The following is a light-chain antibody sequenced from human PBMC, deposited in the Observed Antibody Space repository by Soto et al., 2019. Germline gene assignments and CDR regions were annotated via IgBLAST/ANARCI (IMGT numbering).Light chain of an antibody. J-gene: IGLJ3*02. V-gene: IGLV2-14*01. CDR3: SSYTSSTTGV. CDR1: SSDVGGYNY. Sequence: QSALTQPAPVSGSPGQSITISCTGTSSDVGGYNYVSWYQQYPGKAPKLMIYDVSNRPSGVSNRFSGSKSGNTASLTISGLQAEDEADYYCSSYTSSTTGVFGGGTKLTVL. CDR2: DVS.